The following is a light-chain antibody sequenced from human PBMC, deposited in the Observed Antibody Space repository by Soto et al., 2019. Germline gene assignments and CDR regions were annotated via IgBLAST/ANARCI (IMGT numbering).Light chain of an antibody. CDR2: GAS. Sequence: EIVLTQSPGTLSLSPGERATLSCRASQSVSSSNLAWYQQKPGQAPRLLIYGASSRATGLPDRFSGSGSGTDFTLTISRLESEDFAVYYCQQYGSTPRTFGQGTKVEIK. V-gene: IGKV3-20*01. J-gene: IGKJ1*01. CDR1: QSVSSSN. CDR3: QQYGSTPRT.